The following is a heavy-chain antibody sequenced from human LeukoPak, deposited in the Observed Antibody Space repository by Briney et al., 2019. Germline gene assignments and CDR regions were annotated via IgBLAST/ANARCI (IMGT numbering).Heavy chain of an antibody. CDR3: ARDSGPYYYDSSGFRAFDI. CDR2: IIPIFGAA. J-gene: IGHJ3*02. V-gene: IGHV1-69*13. CDR1: GGTFSSYA. D-gene: IGHD3-22*01. Sequence: ASVKVSCTASGGTFSSYAISWVRQAPGQGLEWMGGIIPIFGAANYAQKFQGRVTITADESTSTAYMELSSLRSEDTAVYYCARDSGPYYYDSSGFRAFDIWGQGTMVTVSS.